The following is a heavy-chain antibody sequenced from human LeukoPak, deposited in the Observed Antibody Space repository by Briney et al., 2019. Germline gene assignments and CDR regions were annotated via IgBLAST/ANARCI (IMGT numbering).Heavy chain of an antibody. CDR1: GGSFSGYY. V-gene: IGHV4-59*01. J-gene: IGHJ5*02. Sequence: PSETLSLTCAVYGGSFSGYYWSWIRQPPGKGLEWIGYIYYSGSTNYNPSLKSRVTISVDTSKNQFSLKLSSVTAADTAVYYCARVRDLSADYYDSSGYYPYWFDPWGQGTLVTVSS. CDR3: ARVRDLSADYYDSSGYYPYWFDP. CDR2: IYYSGST. D-gene: IGHD3-22*01.